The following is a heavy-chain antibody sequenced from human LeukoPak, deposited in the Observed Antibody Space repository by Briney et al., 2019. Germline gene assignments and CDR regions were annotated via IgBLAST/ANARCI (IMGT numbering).Heavy chain of an antibody. CDR2: ISSNGGST. V-gene: IGHV3-64*01. CDR1: GFTFSSYA. Sequence: PGGSLRLSCAASGFTFSSYAMHWVRQAPGKGLEYVSAISSNGGSTHYANSVKGRFTISRDNSKNTLYLQMGSLKTEDMAVYFCARVATGWELPPRVYYYYYYMDVWGKGTTVTVSS. J-gene: IGHJ6*03. D-gene: IGHD1-26*01. CDR3: ARVATGWELPPRVYYYYYYMDV.